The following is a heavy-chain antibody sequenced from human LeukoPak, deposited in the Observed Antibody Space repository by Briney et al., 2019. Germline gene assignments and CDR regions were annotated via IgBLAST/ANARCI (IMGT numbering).Heavy chain of an antibody. D-gene: IGHD2-15*01. J-gene: IGHJ4*02. Sequence: QASETLFLTCTVSGGSISSSSYYWGWIRQPPGKGLEWIGYIHYSGSTNYNPSLKSRVTISVDTSKNQFSLKLRSVTAADTAMYYCARYCGGGSCQYYFDYWGQGTLVTVSS. CDR1: GGSISSSSYY. V-gene: IGHV4-61*05. CDR3: ARYCGGGSCQYYFDY. CDR2: IHYSGST.